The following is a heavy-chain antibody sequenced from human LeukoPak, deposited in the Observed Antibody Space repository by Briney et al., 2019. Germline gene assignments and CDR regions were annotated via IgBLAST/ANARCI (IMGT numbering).Heavy chain of an antibody. CDR2: IRYDGSKK. V-gene: IGHV3-30*02. J-gene: IGHJ6*03. Sequence: GGSLRLSCAASGFIFSSYGMHWVRQAPGKGLEWVAFIRYDGSKKYYADSVKGRFTISRDNSKNTLYLQMNSLRAEDTAVYYCARDDLQLVRRLGGTTEYYYYYYMDVWGKGTTVTVSS. CDR1: GFIFSSYG. D-gene: IGHD6-13*01. CDR3: ARDDLQLVRRLGGTTEYYYYYYMDV.